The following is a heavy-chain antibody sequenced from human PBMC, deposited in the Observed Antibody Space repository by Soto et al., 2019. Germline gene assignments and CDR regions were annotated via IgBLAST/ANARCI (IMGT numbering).Heavy chain of an antibody. CDR3: TRDDFWSGYFDI. J-gene: IGHJ3*02. D-gene: IGHD3-3*01. V-gene: IGHV3-49*03. CDR1: GFTFGDYA. CDR2: IRSKAYGGTT. Sequence: SGGSLRLSXTASGFTFGDYAMSWFRQAPGKGLEWVGFIRSKAYGGTTEYAASVKGRFTISRDDSKSIAYLQMNSLKTEDTAVYYCTRDDFWSGYFDIWGQGTMVTVSS.